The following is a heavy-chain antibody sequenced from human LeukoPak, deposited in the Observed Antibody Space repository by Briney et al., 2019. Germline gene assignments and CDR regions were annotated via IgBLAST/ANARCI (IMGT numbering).Heavy chain of an antibody. CDR1: GGTFSSYA. D-gene: IGHD5-24*01. CDR3: ARAGHGYNSDYYFDY. Sequence: GASVKVSCKASGGTFSSYAISWVRQAPGQGLEWMGGIIPIFGTANYAQKFQGRVTITADESTSTAYMELSSLRSEDTAVYYCARAGHGYNSDYYFDYWGQGTLVTVSS. V-gene: IGHV1-69*13. J-gene: IGHJ4*02. CDR2: IIPIFGTA.